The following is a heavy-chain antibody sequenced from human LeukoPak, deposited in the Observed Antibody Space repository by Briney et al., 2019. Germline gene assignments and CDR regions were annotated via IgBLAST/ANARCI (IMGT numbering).Heavy chain of an antibody. Sequence: GGSLRLSCVASGFTFSSSAMSWVRQAPGKGLEWVSAIGGSGGSTYYADSVKGRVTISRDNSKYTLYLQMNSLRDEDTALYYCAKRALGSFYYFDYWGQGALVTVSS. CDR3: AKRALGSFYYFDY. V-gene: IGHV3-23*01. CDR1: GFTFSSSA. J-gene: IGHJ4*02. CDR2: IGGSGGST.